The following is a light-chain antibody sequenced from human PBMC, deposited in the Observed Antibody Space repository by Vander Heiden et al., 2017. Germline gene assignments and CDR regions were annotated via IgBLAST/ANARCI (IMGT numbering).Light chain of an antibody. CDR1: SSDVGGYNY. V-gene: IGLV2-11*02. J-gene: IGLJ2*01. CDR3: CSYAGSYTFVV. Sequence: QSALTQPRSVSGSPGPSVTISCTCTSSDVGGYNYVSWYQQHPGKAPKLMIYDVSKRPTGVPDRFSGARSGNTASLTIAGLQAEDEADYYCCSYAGSYTFVVFGGGTKLTVL. CDR2: DVS.